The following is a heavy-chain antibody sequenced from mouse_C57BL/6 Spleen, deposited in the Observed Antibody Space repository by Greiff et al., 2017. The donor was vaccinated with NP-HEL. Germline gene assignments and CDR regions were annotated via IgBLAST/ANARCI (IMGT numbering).Heavy chain of an antibody. Sequence: VQGVESGPELVKPGASVKISCKASGYAFSSSWMNWVKQRPGKGLEWIGRIYPGDGDTNYNGKFKGKATLTADKSSSTAYMQLSSLTSEDSAVYFCARYYFDYWGQGTTLTVSS. CDR1: GYAFSSSW. V-gene: IGHV1-82*01. J-gene: IGHJ2*01. CDR3: ARYYFDY. CDR2: IYPGDGDT.